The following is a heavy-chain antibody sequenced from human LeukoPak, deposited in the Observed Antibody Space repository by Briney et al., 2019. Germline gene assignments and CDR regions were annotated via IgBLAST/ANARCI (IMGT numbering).Heavy chain of an antibody. CDR3: ARGGSGYCSSTSCYVRVYYYYGMDV. CDR1: GGTFSSYA. D-gene: IGHD2-2*01. CDR2: IIPIFSTA. J-gene: IGHJ6*02. V-gene: IGHV1-69*05. Sequence: SVKVSCKASGGTFSSYAISWVRQAPGQGLEWMGGIIPIFSTANYAQKFQGRVTITTDESTSTAYMELSSLRSDDTAVYYCARGGSGYCSSTSCYVRVYYYYGMDVWGQGTTVTVSS.